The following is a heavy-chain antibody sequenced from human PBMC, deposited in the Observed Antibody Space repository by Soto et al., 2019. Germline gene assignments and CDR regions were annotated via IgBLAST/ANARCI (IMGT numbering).Heavy chain of an antibody. V-gene: IGHV3-33*01. Sequence: QVQLAESGGGVVQPGRSLRLSCAASGFTFSSYGMHWVRQAPGKGLEWVAVIWYDGSNKYYADSVKGRFTISRDNSKNTLYLQMNSLRAEDTAVYYCARDKLYYDSSGYYDYYYYYGMDVWGQGTTVTVSS. J-gene: IGHJ6*02. CDR2: IWYDGSNK. D-gene: IGHD3-22*01. CDR1: GFTFSSYG. CDR3: ARDKLYYDSSGYYDYYYYYGMDV.